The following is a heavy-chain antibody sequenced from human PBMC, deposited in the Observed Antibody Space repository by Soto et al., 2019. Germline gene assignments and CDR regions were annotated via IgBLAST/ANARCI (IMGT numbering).Heavy chain of an antibody. J-gene: IGHJ4*02. V-gene: IGHV3-21*01. CDR3: AREDYSNFDY. Sequence: EVQLVESGGGLVKPGGSLRLSCAASGFTFSSYSMNWVRQAPGKGLEWVSSISSSSSYIYSADSVKGRFTISRDKAKNSLYLQMNSLRAEDTAVYYCAREDYSNFDYWGQGTLVTVSS. CDR1: GFTFSSYS. CDR2: ISSSSSYI. D-gene: IGHD4-4*01.